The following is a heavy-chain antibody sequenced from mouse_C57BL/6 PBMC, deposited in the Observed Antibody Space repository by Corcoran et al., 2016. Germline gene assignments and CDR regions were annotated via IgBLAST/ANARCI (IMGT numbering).Heavy chain of an antibody. CDR3: ARDPMVTTNYYAMDY. Sequence: EVQLQQSGAELVKPGASVKLSCTASGFNIKDYYMHWVKQRTEQGLEWIGRIDPEDGETKYAPKFQGKATITADTSSNTDYLQLSSLTSEDTAVDYWARDPMVTTNYYAMDYWGQGTSVTVSS. CDR2: IDPEDGET. CDR1: GFNIKDYY. J-gene: IGHJ4*01. D-gene: IGHD2-2*01. V-gene: IGHV14-2*01.